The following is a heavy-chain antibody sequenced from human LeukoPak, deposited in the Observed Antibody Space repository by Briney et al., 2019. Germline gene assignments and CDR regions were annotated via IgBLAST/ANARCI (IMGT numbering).Heavy chain of an antibody. Sequence: SVKVSCKASGGTFSSYAISWVRQAPGQGLEWMGGIIPIFGTANYAQKFQGRVTITTDESTSTAYMELSSPRSEDTAVYYCARDLGTMTDAFDIWGQGTMVTVSS. CDR2: IIPIFGTA. CDR3: ARDLGTMTDAFDI. V-gene: IGHV1-69*05. D-gene: IGHD1-7*01. CDR1: GGTFSSYA. J-gene: IGHJ3*02.